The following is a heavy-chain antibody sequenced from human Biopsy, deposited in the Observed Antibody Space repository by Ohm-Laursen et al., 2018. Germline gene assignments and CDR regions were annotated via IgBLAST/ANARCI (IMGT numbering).Heavy chain of an antibody. CDR1: SGSISSYY. J-gene: IGHJ4*02. CDR2: IDYRGST. V-gene: IGHV4-59*08. Sequence: TLSLTCPVSSGSISSYYWSWIRQPPGKGLEWIGYIDYRGSTKYNPSLRSRVTMSIDTSRNQFSLKLSSVTAADTAVYYCATTTMDTSGWFGNYFDSWGQGTLVTVSA. CDR3: ATTTMDTSGWFGNYFDS. D-gene: IGHD6-19*01.